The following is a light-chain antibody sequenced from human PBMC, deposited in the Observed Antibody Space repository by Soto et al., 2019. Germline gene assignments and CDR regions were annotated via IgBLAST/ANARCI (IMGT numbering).Light chain of an antibody. CDR2: DVS. CDR3: SSYTSGSDVV. J-gene: IGLJ2*01. CDR1: SSDVGGYNY. V-gene: IGLV2-14*01. Sequence: QSVLTQPTSVSGSPGQSITISRTGTSSDVGGYNYVSWYQQHPGKAPKLMIYDVSNRPSGVSNRFSGSKSGNTASLTISGLQAEDEAHYYCSSYTSGSDVVFGGGTKLTVL.